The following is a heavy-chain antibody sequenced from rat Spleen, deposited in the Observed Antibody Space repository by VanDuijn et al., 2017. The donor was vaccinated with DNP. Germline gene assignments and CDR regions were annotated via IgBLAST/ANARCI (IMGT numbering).Heavy chain of an antibody. V-gene: IGHV5-31*01. J-gene: IGHJ1*01. CDR2: ITPGGGST. CDR3: ARGSTTVDYWYFDF. Sequence: EVHLVESGGDLVQPGRSLKLYCVTSGFTFNAYWMAWIRQVPGQGLEWVASITPGGGSTYYPDSVKGRFTISRDIAKNTLYLQVNSLGSEDTATYYCARGSTTVDYWYFDFWGPGTMVTVSS. D-gene: IGHD1-1*01. CDR1: GFTFNAYW.